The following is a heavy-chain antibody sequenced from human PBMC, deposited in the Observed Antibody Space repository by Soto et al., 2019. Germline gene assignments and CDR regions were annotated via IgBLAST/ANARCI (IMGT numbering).Heavy chain of an antibody. Sequence: ASVKVSCKASGYTFTCYDINWLRQATGQGLEWMGWMNTKSGNTGYAQKFQRRVTMTRNNSIRTAYMKLSSLRTEDTAVYYCARAPGGRRNYDFWSGPRNAVAFDNWSQGTIFTVSS. CDR3: ARAPGGRRNYDFWSGPRNAVAFDN. V-gene: IGHV1-8*01. CDR1: GYTFTCYD. D-gene: IGHD3-3*01. J-gene: IGHJ3*02. CDR2: MNTKSGNT.